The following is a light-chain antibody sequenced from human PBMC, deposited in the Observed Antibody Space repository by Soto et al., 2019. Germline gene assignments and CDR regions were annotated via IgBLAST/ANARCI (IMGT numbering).Light chain of an antibody. CDR3: SSSSTGGFYV. CDR2: YVS. Sequence: SALTQPASVSRSPGQSIAISCTGTSSDVGGYNSASWYQQHPGKAHKLLIYYVSNRPSGVSNRFSGSKSGNTASLTISGIQVEDEADYYCSSSSTGGFYVFGTGTKVSVL. CDR1: SSDVGGYNS. V-gene: IGLV2-14*03. J-gene: IGLJ1*01.